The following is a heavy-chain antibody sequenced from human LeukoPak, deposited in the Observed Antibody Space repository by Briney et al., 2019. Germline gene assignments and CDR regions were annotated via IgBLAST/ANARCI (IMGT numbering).Heavy chain of an antibody. CDR3: ARERYDFWSGYYTYYYYYMDV. CDR1: GGSISSYY. J-gene: IGHJ6*03. CDR2: IYTSGST. V-gene: IGHV4-4*07. Sequence: PSETLSLTXTVSGGSISSYYWSWIRQPAGKGVEWIGHIYTSGSTNYNPSLKSRVTMSVDTSKNQFSLKLSSVTAADTAVYYCARERYDFWSGYYTYYYYYMDVWGKGTTVTVSS. D-gene: IGHD3-3*01.